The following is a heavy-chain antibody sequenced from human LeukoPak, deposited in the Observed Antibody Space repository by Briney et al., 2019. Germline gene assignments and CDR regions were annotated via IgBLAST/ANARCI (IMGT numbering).Heavy chain of an antibody. V-gene: IGHV4-39*07. J-gene: IGHJ5*02. CDR3: ARVPGVFGEVSGAPHWFDP. Sequence: SETLSLTCTVSGGSISSSSYCWGWIRQPPGKGLEWIGSIYYSGSTYYNPSLKSRVTISVDTSKNQFSLKLSSVTAADTAVYYCARVPGVFGEVSGAPHWFDPWAREPSSPSPQ. CDR1: GGSISSSSYC. CDR2: IYYSGST. D-gene: IGHD3-3*01.